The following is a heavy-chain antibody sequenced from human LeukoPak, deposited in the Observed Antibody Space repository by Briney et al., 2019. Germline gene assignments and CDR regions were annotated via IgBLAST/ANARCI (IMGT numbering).Heavy chain of an antibody. CDR1: GYSISSGYY. CDR2: IYHSGST. J-gene: IGHJ6*03. Sequence: SETLSLTCTVSGYSISSGYYWGWIRQPPGKGLEWIGSIYHSGSTYYNPSLKSRVTISVDTSKNQFSLKLSSVTAADTAVYYCARDLYNWNSVYMDVWGKGTTVTVSS. CDR3: ARDLYNWNSVYMDV. D-gene: IGHD1-7*01. V-gene: IGHV4-38-2*02.